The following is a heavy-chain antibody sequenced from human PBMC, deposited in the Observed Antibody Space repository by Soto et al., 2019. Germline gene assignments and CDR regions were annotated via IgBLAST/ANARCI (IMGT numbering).Heavy chain of an antibody. Sequence: GGSLRLSCAASGSTFSSYVMHWVRQAPGKGLEWVAVIWYDGSNKYYADSVKGRFTISRDNSKNTLYLQMNSLRAEDTAVYYCARDLYYDILTGYSPNAFDIWGQGTMVTVSS. CDR2: IWYDGSNK. J-gene: IGHJ3*02. D-gene: IGHD3-9*01. V-gene: IGHV3-33*01. CDR3: ARDLYYDILTGYSPNAFDI. CDR1: GSTFSSYV.